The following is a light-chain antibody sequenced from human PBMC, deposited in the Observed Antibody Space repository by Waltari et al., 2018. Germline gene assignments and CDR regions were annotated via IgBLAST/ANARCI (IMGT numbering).Light chain of an antibody. CDR1: QSVSIW. J-gene: IGKJ3*01. V-gene: IGKV1-5*03. CDR3: QQYNSYSLFT. Sequence: DIQMTQSPSTLSASVGDRVTIACQASQSVSIWLAWYQQKPGKAPKVLIHKASTLQSGVPSRFSGRGSGTEFTLTISSLQPDDFATYYCQQYNSYSLFTFGPGTKVEIK. CDR2: KAS.